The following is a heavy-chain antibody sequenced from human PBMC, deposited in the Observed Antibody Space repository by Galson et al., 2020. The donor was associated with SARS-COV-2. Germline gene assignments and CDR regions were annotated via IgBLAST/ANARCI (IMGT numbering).Heavy chain of an antibody. D-gene: IGHD2-8*02. V-gene: IGHV4-34*01. Sequence: SETLSLTCAVYGGSFSGYYWSWIRQPPGKGLEWIGEINSSGSTNYNPSLKSRVTISVDTSKNHFSLKLRSVTDADTAVYYCASEENFFLVGSDAWMCCIDAWGRGTLGNVSS. CDR3: ASEENFFLVGSDAWMCCIDA. CDR1: GGSFSGYY. CDR2: INSSGST. J-gene: IGHJ5*02.